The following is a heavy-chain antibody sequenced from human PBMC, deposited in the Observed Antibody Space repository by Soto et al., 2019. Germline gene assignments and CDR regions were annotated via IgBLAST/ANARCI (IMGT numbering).Heavy chain of an antibody. Sequence: GGSLRLSCAASGFTVSSNYMSWVRQAPGKGLEWVSVIYSGGSTYYADSVKGRFTISRDNSKNTLYLQMNSLRAEDTAVYYCARVIDSSSWYFDYWGQGTLVIVSS. CDR3: ARVIDSSSWYFDY. J-gene: IGHJ4*02. V-gene: IGHV3-53*01. D-gene: IGHD6-13*01. CDR2: IYSGGST. CDR1: GFTVSSNY.